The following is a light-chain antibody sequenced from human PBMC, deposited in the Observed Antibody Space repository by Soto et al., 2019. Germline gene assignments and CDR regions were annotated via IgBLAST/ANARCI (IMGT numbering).Light chain of an antibody. Sequence: DIQMSQSPSSLSASVGDRVTITCQASQDIKNYLNWYQQKPGKAPNLLIYDASNLKTGVPSRFSGSGSGTHFTFTISSLQPEDVATYYCQHYDRLPPLSFGGGTKVEI. CDR3: QHYDRLPPLS. V-gene: IGKV1-33*01. CDR2: DAS. CDR1: QDIKNY. J-gene: IGKJ4*01.